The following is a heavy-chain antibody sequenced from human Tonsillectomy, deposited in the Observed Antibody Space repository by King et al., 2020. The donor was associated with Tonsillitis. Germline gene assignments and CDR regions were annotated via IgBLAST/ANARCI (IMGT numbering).Heavy chain of an antibody. CDR2: TRNKANSYTT. CDR1: GFTFSDHY. Sequence: VQLVEAGGGLVQPGGSLRLSCAVSGFTFSDHYIDWVRQSPGKVLEWVVRTRNKANSYTTEYAASVKGRCTISRQDSKKSVYLQMNSMKTEDTAVYYCAHSRGYYDYDELDIWGQGTMVTVS. V-gene: IGHV3-72*01. J-gene: IGHJ3*02. D-gene: IGHD3-22*01. CDR3: AHSRGYYDYDELDI.